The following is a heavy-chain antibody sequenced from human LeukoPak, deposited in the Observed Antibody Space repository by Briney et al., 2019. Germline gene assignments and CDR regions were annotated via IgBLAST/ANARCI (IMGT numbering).Heavy chain of an antibody. CDR3: AKEMYNWNDLDAFDI. V-gene: IGHV3-23*01. CDR2: ISGSGGNT. CDR1: GFTFSSCA. Sequence: PGGSLRLSCAASGFTFSSCAMSWVRQAPGKGLEWVSAISGSGGNTYYADSVKGRFTISRDNSKNTLYLQMNSLRAEDTAVYYCAKEMYNWNDLDAFDIWGQGTMVTVSS. D-gene: IGHD1-20*01. J-gene: IGHJ3*02.